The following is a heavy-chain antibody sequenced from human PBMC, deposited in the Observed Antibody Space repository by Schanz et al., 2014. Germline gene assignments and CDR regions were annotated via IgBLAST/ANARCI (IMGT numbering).Heavy chain of an antibody. CDR3: ARGPSTGAFDI. CDR2: IHTGSGNT. Sequence: QVQLVQSGSEVRKPGASVKVSCKASGYIFGSHGMTWVRQAPGQGPELMGWIHTGSGNTKYSQKFEGRVTITRDTSTSTVYMELSSLRSEDTAVYFCARGPSTGAFDIWGQGTMVTVSS. CDR1: GYIFGSHG. V-gene: IGHV1-8*01. J-gene: IGHJ3*02.